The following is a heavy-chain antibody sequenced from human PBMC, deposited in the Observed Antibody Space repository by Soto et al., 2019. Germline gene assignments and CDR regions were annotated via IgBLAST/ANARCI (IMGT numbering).Heavy chain of an antibody. Sequence: QVQLVQSGAEVKKPGSSVKVSCKASGGTFSSYAISWVRQAPGQGLEWMGRSIPIFGTANYAQKFQGRVTLTADESMSTDYMELSSLRSEDTAVYYCATFDCHCGGDCYPVSGNYWGQGTLVTVSS. CDR1: GGTFSSYA. D-gene: IGHD2-21*02. J-gene: IGHJ4*02. CDR2: SIPIFGTA. V-gene: IGHV1-69*01. CDR3: ATFDCHCGGDCYPVSGNY.